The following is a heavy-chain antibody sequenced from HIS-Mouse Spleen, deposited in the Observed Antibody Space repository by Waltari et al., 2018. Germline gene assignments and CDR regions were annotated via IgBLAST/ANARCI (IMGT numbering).Heavy chain of an antibody. J-gene: IGHJ5*02. D-gene: IGHD1-26*01. CDR2: ISYDGSNK. CDR3: ARESGSYGNWFDP. V-gene: IGHV3-30*03. Sequence: QVQLVESGGGVVQPGRSLRLSGAASGLTFSSCGVHWVRRAPGKGLEWVAVISYDGSNKYYADSVKGRFTISRDNSKNTLYLQMNSLRAEDTAVYYCARESGSYGNWFDPWGQGTLVTVSS. CDR1: GLTFSSCG.